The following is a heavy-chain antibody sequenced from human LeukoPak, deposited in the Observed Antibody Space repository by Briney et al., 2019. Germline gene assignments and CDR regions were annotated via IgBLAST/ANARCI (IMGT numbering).Heavy chain of an antibody. CDR3: ARPTYYGSGSYLFDY. J-gene: IGHJ4*02. CDR1: GYTFTGYY. V-gene: IGHV1-2*04. Sequence: ASVKVSCKASGYTFTGYYMHWVRQAPGQGLEWMGWINPNSGGTNYAQKFQGWVTMTRDTSISTAYMELSRLRSDDTAVYYCARPTYYGSGSYLFDYWDQGTLVTVSS. CDR2: INPNSGGT. D-gene: IGHD3-10*01.